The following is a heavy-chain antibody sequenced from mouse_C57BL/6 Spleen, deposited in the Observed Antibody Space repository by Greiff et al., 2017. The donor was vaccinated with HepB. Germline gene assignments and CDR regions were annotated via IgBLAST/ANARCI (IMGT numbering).Heavy chain of an antibody. D-gene: IGHD2-2*01. CDR3: ARYGFAWFAY. V-gene: IGHV3-6*01. J-gene: IGHJ3*01. CDR1: GYSITSGYY. Sequence: EVKLQESGPGLVKPSQSLSLTCSVTGYSITSGYYWNWIRQFPGNKLEWMGYISYDGSNNYNPSLKNRISITRDTSKNQFFLKLNSVTTEDTATYYCARYGFAWFAYWGQGTLVTVSA. CDR2: ISYDGSN.